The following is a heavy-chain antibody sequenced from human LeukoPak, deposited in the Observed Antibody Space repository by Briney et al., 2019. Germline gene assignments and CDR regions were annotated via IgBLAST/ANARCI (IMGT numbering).Heavy chain of an antibody. CDR3: ARDLRCSSISCFHGMDV. CDR2: ISSSSSYI. Sequence: GGSLRLSCTASGFTFSGYSMNWVRQAPGKGLEWVSSISSSSSYIYYADSVKGRFTISRDNAKNSLYLQMNSLRAEDTAVYYCARDLRCSSISCFHGMDVWGQGTTVTVSS. D-gene: IGHD2-2*01. V-gene: IGHV3-21*01. J-gene: IGHJ6*02. CDR1: GFTFSGYS.